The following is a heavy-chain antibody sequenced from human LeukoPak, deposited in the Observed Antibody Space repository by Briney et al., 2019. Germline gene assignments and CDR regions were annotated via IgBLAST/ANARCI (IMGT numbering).Heavy chain of an antibody. V-gene: IGHV3-23*01. J-gene: IGHJ6*02. CDR1: GFTFSDYF. CDR3: AKDIRVVVVAAIPGVYGMDV. D-gene: IGHD2-15*01. CDR2: IRGSGGST. Sequence: GGSLRLSCAASGFTFSDYFMTWIRQAPGKGLEWVSAIRGSGGSTYYADSVKGRFTISRDNSKNTLYLQMNSLRAEDTAVYYCAKDIRVVVVAAIPGVYGMDVWGQGTTVTVSS.